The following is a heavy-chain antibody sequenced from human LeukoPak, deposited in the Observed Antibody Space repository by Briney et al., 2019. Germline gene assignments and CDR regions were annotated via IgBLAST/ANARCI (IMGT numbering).Heavy chain of an antibody. Sequence: SETLSLTCTVSGGSITGSHWSWLRQSAGMGLEWIGRIYSSGTTNYNPSLKSRVTMSLDTSKNQFSLRLSSMTAADTAVYYCARGAYSFDYWGQGTLVTVSS. CDR1: GGSITGSH. CDR2: IYSSGTT. CDR3: ARGAYSFDY. V-gene: IGHV4-4*07. J-gene: IGHJ4*02.